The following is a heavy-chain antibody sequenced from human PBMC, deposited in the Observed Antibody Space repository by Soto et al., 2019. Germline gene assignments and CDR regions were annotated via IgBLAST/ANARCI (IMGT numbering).Heavy chain of an antibody. V-gene: IGHV3-23*01. J-gene: IGHJ3*02. CDR3: AKDRTMIGPLDAFDI. Sequence: GGSLRLSCAASGFTFSSYAMILVRQAPGKGLEWVSAISGSGGSTYYADSVKGRFTISRDNSKNTLYLQMNSLRAEDTAVYYCAKDRTMIGPLDAFDIWGQGTMVTVSS. CDR1: GFTFSSYA. D-gene: IGHD3-22*01. CDR2: ISGSGGST.